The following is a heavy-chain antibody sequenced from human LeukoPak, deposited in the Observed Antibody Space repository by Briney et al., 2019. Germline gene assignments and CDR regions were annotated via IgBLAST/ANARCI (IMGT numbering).Heavy chain of an antibody. D-gene: IGHD6-19*01. Sequence: SETLSLTCTVSGGSMINYYWSWIRLTPGKGLEWIAYAYHTGHTHYNPSLKSRATISLDTSKNQVSLKVNSVTAADTAVYYCARHPFSAPFDYWGQGTLDTVSS. CDR3: ARHPFSAPFDY. V-gene: IGHV4-59*08. CDR2: AYHTGHT. CDR1: GGSMINYY. J-gene: IGHJ4*02.